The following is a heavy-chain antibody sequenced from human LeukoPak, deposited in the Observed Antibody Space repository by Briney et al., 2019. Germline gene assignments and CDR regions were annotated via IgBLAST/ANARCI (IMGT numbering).Heavy chain of an antibody. Sequence: GGSLRLSCAASGFTFSNYAMNWVRQAPGKGLEWVSAISGRGGSTYYADSVKGRFTISRDNSKNTLYLQMNSLRVEDTAVYYCAKDRGSVGDGDYDWFDPWGQGTLVTVSS. D-gene: IGHD4-17*01. CDR2: ISGRGGST. CDR3: AKDRGSVGDGDYDWFDP. J-gene: IGHJ5*02. CDR1: GFTFSNYA. V-gene: IGHV3-23*01.